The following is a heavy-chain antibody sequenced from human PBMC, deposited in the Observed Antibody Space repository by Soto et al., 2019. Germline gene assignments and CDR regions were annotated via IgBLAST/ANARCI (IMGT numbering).Heavy chain of an antibody. CDR1: GFTFNSYN. V-gene: IGHV3-30*03. J-gene: IGHJ4*02. D-gene: IGHD6-13*01. Sequence: SLRLSCAASGFTFNSYNLHWVRQAPGKGLEWVAVISYDGSSEYSADSVKGRFTISRDNSQNTLYLQMDSLRLEDTAVYYCARAMHTSKWYGIAYWGQGTLVTVYS. CDR3: ARAMHTSKWYGIAY. CDR2: ISYDGSSE.